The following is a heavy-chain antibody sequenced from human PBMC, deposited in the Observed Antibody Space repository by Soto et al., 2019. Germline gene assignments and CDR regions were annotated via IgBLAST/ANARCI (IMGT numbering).Heavy chain of an antibody. J-gene: IGHJ5*02. CDR1: GGTFSSYA. CDR3: ARRPRYYGSGSDKNWFDP. V-gene: IGHV1-69*01. D-gene: IGHD3-10*01. CDR2: IIHIFGTA. Sequence: QVQLVQSGAEVKKPGSSVKVSCKASGGTFSSYAISWVRQAPGQGLEWMGGIIHIFGTANYAQKFQGRVTITADESTSTAYMELSSLRSEDTAVYYCARRPRYYGSGSDKNWFDPWGQGTLVTVSS.